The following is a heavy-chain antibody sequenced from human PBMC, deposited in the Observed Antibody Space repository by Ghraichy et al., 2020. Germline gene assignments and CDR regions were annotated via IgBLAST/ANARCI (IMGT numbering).Heavy chain of an antibody. CDR2: IYNSGST. V-gene: IGHV4-31*03. CDR3: ARGESLAVSGPLKP. D-gene: IGHD6-19*01. CDR1: GGSISSGGYY. Sequence: SQTLSLTCTVSGGSISSGGYYWSWIRQHPGKGLEWIGYIYNSGSTYYNPSLKSRVTISGDTSKNQFSLKLSSVTAADTAVYYCARGESLAVSGPLKPWGQGTLVTVSS. J-gene: IGHJ5*02.